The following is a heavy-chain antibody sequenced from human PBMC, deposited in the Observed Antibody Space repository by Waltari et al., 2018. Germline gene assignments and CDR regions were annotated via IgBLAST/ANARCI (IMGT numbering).Heavy chain of an antibody. CDR1: GGSLRSSSYY. CDR3: ARQVESSGLY. D-gene: IGHD6-19*01. J-gene: IGHJ4*02. CDR2: IYYSGST. Sequence: QLQLQESGPGRVKPSETLSLTCTVSGGSLRSSSYYWRWIRQPPGKGLEWIGSIYYSGSTYYNPSLKSRVTISVDTSKNQFSLKLSSVTAADTAVYYCARQVESSGLYWGQGTLVTVSS. V-gene: IGHV4-39*01.